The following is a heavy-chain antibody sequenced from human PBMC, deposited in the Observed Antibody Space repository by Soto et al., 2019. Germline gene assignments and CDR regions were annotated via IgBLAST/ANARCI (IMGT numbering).Heavy chain of an antibody. CDR3: VGGSPFEY. CDR2: VKSKNDGGAI. V-gene: IGHV3-15*05. J-gene: IGHJ4*02. D-gene: IGHD1-26*01. CDR1: GFTFTSAW. Sequence: GGSLRLSCAGSGFTFTSAWMNWVRQAPGKGLEWVGRVKSKNDGGAIDYGTPVKGRFIITRDDSKNTAYLQMNSLKIEDTGVYYCVGGSPFEYWGQGTLVTVSS.